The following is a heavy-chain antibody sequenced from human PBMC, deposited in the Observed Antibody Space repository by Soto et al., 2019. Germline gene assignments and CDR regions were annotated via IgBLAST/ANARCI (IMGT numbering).Heavy chain of an antibody. CDR3: DSDRLVATIIGSSDHYCYYGMDV. CDR1: GGSISSCDYY. CDR2: IYYTGST. V-gene: IGHV4-30-4*01. J-gene: IGHJ6*02. D-gene: IGHD5-12*01. Sequence: TLASTFTVSGGSISSCDYYWSWIRQPPVKVLEWIGYIYYTGSTYYNPSLKSRVTISVDTSNNQFSLKLSSVTAADTAVYFCDSDRLVATIIGSSDHYCYYGMDVWAQGTTVTVSS.